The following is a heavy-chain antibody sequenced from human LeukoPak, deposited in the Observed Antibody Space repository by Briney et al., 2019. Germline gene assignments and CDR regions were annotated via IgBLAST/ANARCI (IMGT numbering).Heavy chain of an antibody. J-gene: IGHJ5*02. CDR2: IYYSGST. V-gene: IGHV4-59*08. D-gene: IGHD6-13*01. CDR3: ARHVDSSIWLNWFDP. CDR1: GGSISSYY. Sequence: TSGTLYPTCTASGGSISSYYWSWIRQPQGKGLEWIGYIYYSGSTNYNPSLKSRVTISVDTFKNQFSLKLSSVTAADTAVYYCARHVDSSIWLNWFDPWGQGTLVTVSS.